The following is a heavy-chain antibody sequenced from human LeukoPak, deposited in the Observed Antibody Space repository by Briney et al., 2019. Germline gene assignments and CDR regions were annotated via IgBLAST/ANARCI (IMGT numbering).Heavy chain of an antibody. CDR3: AKDRGLSGWLQFDY. CDR2: ISNSGDRT. J-gene: IGHJ4*02. V-gene: IGHV3-23*01. Sequence: GGSLRLSCAASGIAFSRYHMTWVRLSPGKEVECICSISNSGDRTYYTDSVKGRFTISRDNSKNTLYLQMNSLRAEDTAVYYCAKDRGLSGWLQFDYWGQGTLVTVSS. CDR1: GIAFSRYH. D-gene: IGHD5-24*01.